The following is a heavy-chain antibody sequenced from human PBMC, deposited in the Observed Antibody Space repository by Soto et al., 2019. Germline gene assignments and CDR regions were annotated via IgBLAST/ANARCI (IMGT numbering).Heavy chain of an antibody. J-gene: IGHJ4*02. Sequence: GASVKVSCKASGYTFTSCDINWVRQATGQGLEWMGWMNPNSGNTGYAQKFQGRVTMTRNTSISTAYMELSSLRSEDTAVYYCARGYSSGPPSVYWGQGTLVTVSS. D-gene: IGHD3-22*01. V-gene: IGHV1-8*01. CDR3: ARGYSSGPPSVY. CDR2: MNPNSGNT. CDR1: GYTFTSCD.